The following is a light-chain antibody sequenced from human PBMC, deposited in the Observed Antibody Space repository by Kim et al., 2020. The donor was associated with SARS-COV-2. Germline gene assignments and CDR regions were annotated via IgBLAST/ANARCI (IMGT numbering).Light chain of an antibody. CDR1: KLGDKY. CDR3: QAWDSSTVV. J-gene: IGLJ2*01. V-gene: IGLV3-1*01. Sequence: SYELTQPPSVSVSPGQTASITCSGDKLGDKYASWYQQKPGQSPVLVIHQDSKRPSGIPERFSGSNSGNTATLTISGTQDVDEADYYCQAWDSSTVVFGGGTQLTVL. CDR2: QDS.